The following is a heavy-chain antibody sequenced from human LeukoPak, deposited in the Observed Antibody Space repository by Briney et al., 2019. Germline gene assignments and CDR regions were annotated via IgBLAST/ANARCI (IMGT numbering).Heavy chain of an antibody. CDR3: AKDAHSPTIVVVPVTPDYYMDV. Sequence: GRSLRLSCAASRFTFSSYGMHWVRQAPGKGLERVAFIRYDGSNKYYADSEKGRFTISRDNSKNTLYLQLNSLRAEDTAVYYCAKDAHSPTIVVVPVTPDYYMDVWGKGTTVTVSS. CDR2: IRYDGSNK. J-gene: IGHJ6*03. V-gene: IGHV3-30*02. D-gene: IGHD2-2*01. CDR1: RFTFSSYG.